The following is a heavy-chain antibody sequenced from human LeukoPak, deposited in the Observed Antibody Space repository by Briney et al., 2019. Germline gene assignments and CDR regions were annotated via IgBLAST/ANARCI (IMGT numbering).Heavy chain of an antibody. D-gene: IGHD6-13*01. J-gene: IGHJ4*02. CDR1: GFTFGTYS. V-gene: IGHV3-21*01. Sequence: PGGSLRLSCVDSGFTFGTYSMNWVRQAPGKGLEWVSSISSSSSYIYYGDSVKGRFTISRDNAKNSLYLQMNSLRAEDTAVYYCARGLQQQLVRTEDFDYWGQGTLVTVSS. CDR3: ARGLQQQLVRTEDFDY. CDR2: ISSSSSYI.